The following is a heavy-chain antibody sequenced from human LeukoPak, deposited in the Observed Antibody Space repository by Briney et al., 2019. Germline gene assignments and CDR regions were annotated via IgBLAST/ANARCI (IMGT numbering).Heavy chain of an antibody. CDR2: IYYSGST. Sequence: SGTLSDTPMVPRGSISSYFWSSMRPPPGKGLEWIGYIYYSGSTNYNPSLKSRVTISVDTSRNQFSLKLSSVTAADTAVYYCARGRRVDTAMTRLFDYWGQGTLVTVSS. CDR1: RGSISSYF. V-gene: IGHV4-59*01. CDR3: ARGRRVDTAMTRLFDY. D-gene: IGHD5-18*01. J-gene: IGHJ4*02.